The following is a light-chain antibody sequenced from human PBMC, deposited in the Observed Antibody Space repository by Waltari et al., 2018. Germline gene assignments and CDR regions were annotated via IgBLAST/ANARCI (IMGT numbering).Light chain of an antibody. Sequence: QSALTQPPSASGSPGQSVTIPCTGTSRTVGADNHVPWYQHSPDKAPKPMIYEVTKRPSGVPDRFSGSKSGNTASLTVSGLQAEDEADYYCISYAGNNKYVLGAGTKVTVL. V-gene: IGLV2-8*01. CDR3: ISYAGNNKYV. CDR1: SRTVGADNH. J-gene: IGLJ1*01. CDR2: EVT.